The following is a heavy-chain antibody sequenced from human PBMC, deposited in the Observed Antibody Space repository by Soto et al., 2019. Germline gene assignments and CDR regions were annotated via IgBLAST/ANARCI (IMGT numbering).Heavy chain of an antibody. J-gene: IGHJ4*02. Sequence: ASVKVSCKASGYTFTRNAIHWVRQAPGQRLEWIGKIDAGNGNTNYAQKLQGRVTMTTDTSTSTAYMELRSLRSDDTAVYYCAREIGSITMIVVADPLDYWGQGTLVTVSS. CDR3: AREIGSITMIVVADPLDY. V-gene: IGHV1-3*01. CDR2: IDAGNGNT. D-gene: IGHD3-22*01. CDR1: GYTFTRNA.